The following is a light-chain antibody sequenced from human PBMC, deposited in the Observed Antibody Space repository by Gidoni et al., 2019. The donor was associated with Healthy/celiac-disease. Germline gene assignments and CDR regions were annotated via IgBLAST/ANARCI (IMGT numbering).Light chain of an antibody. Sequence: IQMTQSPSSLSASVRDRVTITCQASQDISNYLNWYQQKPGKAPKLLIYDASNLETGVPSRFSGSGSGTDFTFTISSLQPEDIATYYCQQYDNLPGTFGPGTKVDIK. CDR3: QQYDNLPGT. J-gene: IGKJ3*01. CDR2: DAS. V-gene: IGKV1-33*01. CDR1: QDISNY.